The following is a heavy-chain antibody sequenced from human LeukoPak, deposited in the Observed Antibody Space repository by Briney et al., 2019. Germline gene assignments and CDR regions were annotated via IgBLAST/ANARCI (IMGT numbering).Heavy chain of an antibody. J-gene: IGHJ4*01. Sequence: SEKVSCKASGGTFSSYASSCVRQALRQPLEWMGGIIPIFCSANYAQKFQGLVTITAVAFTTTAYMEMNSLTSEDTAVYYCSRARAAAVGGNYWGHGTLGTVSS. D-gene: IGHD6-13*01. CDR3: SRARAAAVGGNY. CDR1: GGTFSSYA. V-gene: IGHV1-69*01. CDR2: IIPIFCSA.